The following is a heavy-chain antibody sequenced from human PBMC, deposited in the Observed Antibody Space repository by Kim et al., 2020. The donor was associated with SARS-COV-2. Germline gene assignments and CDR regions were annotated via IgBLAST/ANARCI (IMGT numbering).Heavy chain of an antibody. Sequence: GESLKISCKGSGYSYWITWVRQMPGKGLEWMGRIDPSDSYTDYNPSFQGHVTISADKSVSTAYLQWSSLKASDTAIYYCARHDDGSAAEYFQHWGQGTLVTVSS. D-gene: IGHD1-26*01. J-gene: IGHJ1*01. CDR1: GYSYW. CDR2: IDPSDSYT. V-gene: IGHV5-10-1*01. CDR3: ARHDDGSAAEYFQH.